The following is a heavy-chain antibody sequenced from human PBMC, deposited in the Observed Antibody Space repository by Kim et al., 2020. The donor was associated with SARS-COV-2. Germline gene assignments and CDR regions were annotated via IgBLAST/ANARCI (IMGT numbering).Heavy chain of an antibody. V-gene: IGHV3-74*01. Sequence: KGRFTISRDNAKNTLYLQMNSLRAEDTAVYYCARGGITIFGVVDPWGMDVWGQGTTVTVSS. D-gene: IGHD3-3*01. CDR3: ARGGITIFGVVDPWGMDV. J-gene: IGHJ6*02.